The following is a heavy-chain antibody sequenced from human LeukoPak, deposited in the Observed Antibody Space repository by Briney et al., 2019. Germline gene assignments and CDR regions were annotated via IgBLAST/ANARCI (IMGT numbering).Heavy chain of an antibody. J-gene: IGHJ4*02. V-gene: IGHV1-46*01. CDR2: INPSGGST. CDR1: GYTFTSYY. D-gene: IGHD2-2*03. CDR3: AKDSNWILFDD. Sequence: ASVKVSCKASGYTFTSYYMHWVRQAPGQGLEWMGIINPSGGSTSYAQKFQGRVTMTRDMSTSTVYMELSSLRSEDTAVYYCAKDSNWILFDDWGQGTLVTVSS.